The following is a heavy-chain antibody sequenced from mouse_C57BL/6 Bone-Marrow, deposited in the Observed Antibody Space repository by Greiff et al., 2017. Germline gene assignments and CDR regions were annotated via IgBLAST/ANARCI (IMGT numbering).Heavy chain of an antibody. CDR3: ARRRIYYDYDDAMDY. V-gene: IGHV1-64*01. Sequence: QVQLQQPGAELVKPGASVKLSCKASGYTFTSYWMHWVKQRPGKGLEWIGMIHPDSGSTNYNEKFKSKATLTVDKSSSTAYMQLSSLTSEDSAVYYCARRRIYYDYDDAMDYWGQGTSVTVSS. J-gene: IGHJ4*01. CDR1: GYTFTSYW. D-gene: IGHD2-4*01. CDR2: IHPDSGST.